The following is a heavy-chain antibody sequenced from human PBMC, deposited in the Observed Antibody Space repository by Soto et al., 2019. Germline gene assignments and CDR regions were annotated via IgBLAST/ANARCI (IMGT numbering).Heavy chain of an antibody. J-gene: IGHJ4*02. CDR2: IYWDDYK. V-gene: IGHV2-5*02. Sequence: QITLKESGPALVKPTQTLTLTCTFSGFSLSTSGVGVGWIRQPPGEALEWLALIYWDDYKHFSPSLESRLTITKDTSKNPVVLTMANMDPVDTATYYCLHKGGGDRILDYWGQGTLVTVSS. CDR3: LHKGGGDRILDY. CDR1: GFSLSTSGVG. D-gene: IGHD3-16*01.